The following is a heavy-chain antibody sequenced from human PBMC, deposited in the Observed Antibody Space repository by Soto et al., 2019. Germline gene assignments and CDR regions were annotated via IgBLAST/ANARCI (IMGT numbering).Heavy chain of an antibody. J-gene: IGHJ4*02. V-gene: IGHV1-69*13. CDR3: ARPGGYCSGGSCFVY. Sequence: SVKVSCKASGGTFSSYAISWVRQAPGQGLEWMGGIIPIFGTANYAQKFQGRVTITADESTSTAYMELSSLRSEDTAVYYCARPGGYCSGGSCFVYWGQGTLVTVSS. CDR2: IIPIFGTA. CDR1: GGTFSSYA. D-gene: IGHD2-15*01.